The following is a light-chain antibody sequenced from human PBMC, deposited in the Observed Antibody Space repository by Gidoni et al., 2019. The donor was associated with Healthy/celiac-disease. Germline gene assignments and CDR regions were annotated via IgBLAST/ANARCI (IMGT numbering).Light chain of an antibody. CDR2: EVS. Sequence: QSALTQPASVSGSLGQSITISCTGTSSYVGSYNLVSCYQQHPGKAPKLMIYEVSKRPSGVSNRFSGSKSGNTASLTISGLQAEDEADYYCCSYAGSSTFVFGGGTKLTVL. CDR3: CSYAGSSTFV. J-gene: IGLJ3*02. V-gene: IGLV2-23*02. CDR1: SSYVGSYNL.